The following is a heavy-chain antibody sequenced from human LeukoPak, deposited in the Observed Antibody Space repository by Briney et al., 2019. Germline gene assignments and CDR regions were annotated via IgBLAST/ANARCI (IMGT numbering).Heavy chain of an antibody. CDR3: AKDYDFWSGYYPL. CDR2: ITGSGGST. CDR1: GFTFSNYA. D-gene: IGHD3-3*01. V-gene: IGHV3-23*01. J-gene: IGHJ4*02. Sequence: GGSLRLSCAASGFTFSNYAMSWVRQAPGKGLEWVSTITGSGGSTYYADSVKGRFTISRDNSKNTLSLQMTSLRAEDTAVYYCAKDYDFWSGYYPLWGQGTLVTVSS.